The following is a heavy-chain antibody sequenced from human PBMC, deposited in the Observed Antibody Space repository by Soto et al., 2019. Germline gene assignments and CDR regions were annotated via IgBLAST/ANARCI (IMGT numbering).Heavy chain of an antibody. V-gene: IGHV3-23*01. CDR3: AKPFWSGKNYCYYMDV. J-gene: IGHJ6*03. CDR1: GFTFSSYA. D-gene: IGHD3-3*01. Sequence: PGGSLRLSCAASGFTFSSYAMSWVRQAPWKGLEWVSAISGSGGSTYYADSVKGRFTISRDNSKNTLYLQMNSLRAEDTAVYYCAKPFWSGKNYCYYMDVCGKGTTVIVSS. CDR2: ISGSGGST.